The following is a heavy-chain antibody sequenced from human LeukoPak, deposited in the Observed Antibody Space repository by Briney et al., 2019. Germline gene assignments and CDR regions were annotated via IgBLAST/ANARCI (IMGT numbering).Heavy chain of an antibody. V-gene: IGHV4-59*01. D-gene: IGHD4-17*01. J-gene: IGHJ4*02. CDR1: GATISSYY. Sequence: SETLSLTCTVSGATISSYYWSWIRQPPGKGLEWIGYIYHSGRSGSTNYNPSLKSRVTISVDTSKNQFSLKLSSVTAADTAVYYCASTTTVTRRFDSWGQGTLVTVSS. CDR3: ASTTTVTRRFDS. CDR2: IYHSGRSGST.